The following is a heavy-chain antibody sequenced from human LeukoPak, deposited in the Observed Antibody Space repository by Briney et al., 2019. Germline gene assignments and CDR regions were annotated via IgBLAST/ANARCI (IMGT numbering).Heavy chain of an antibody. CDR2: ISSSSSYI. J-gene: IGHJ4*02. CDR3: ARDRVLLWFGLDY. Sequence: GGSLRLSCAASGFTFSSYSMNWVRQAPGKGLEWVSSISSSSSYIYYADSVKGRFTTSRDNAKNSLYLQMNSLRAEDTAVYYCARDRVLLWFGLDYWGQGTLVTVSS. CDR1: GFTFSSYS. V-gene: IGHV3-21*01. D-gene: IGHD3-10*01.